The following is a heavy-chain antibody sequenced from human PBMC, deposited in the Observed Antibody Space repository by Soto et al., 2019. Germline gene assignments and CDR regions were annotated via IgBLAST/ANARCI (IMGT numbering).Heavy chain of an antibody. CDR3: TTVAGTDY. J-gene: IGHJ4*02. Sequence: EVQLVESGGGLVQPGGSLKLSCAASGFTFSGSAMHWVRQASGKGLEWVGRIRSKANSYATAYAASVKGRFTISRDDSKNTAYLQMNSRKTEDTAVYYCTTVAGTDYWGQGTLVTVSS. V-gene: IGHV3-73*02. D-gene: IGHD6-19*01. CDR2: IRSKANSYAT. CDR1: GFTFSGSA.